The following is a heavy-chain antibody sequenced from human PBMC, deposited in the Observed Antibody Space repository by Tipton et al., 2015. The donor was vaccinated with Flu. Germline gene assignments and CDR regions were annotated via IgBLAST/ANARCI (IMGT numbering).Heavy chain of an antibody. CDR3: ARSPGYYFDY. Sequence: LRLSCTVSGGSISSYYWSWVRQPPGKGLEWIGYISYSGSTNYNPSLKSRVTISVDTSKNQLSLKVSSVTAADTAVYYCARSPGYYFDYWGQGTLVTVSS. V-gene: IGHV4-59*01. J-gene: IGHJ4*02. CDR2: ISYSGST. CDR1: GGSISSYY.